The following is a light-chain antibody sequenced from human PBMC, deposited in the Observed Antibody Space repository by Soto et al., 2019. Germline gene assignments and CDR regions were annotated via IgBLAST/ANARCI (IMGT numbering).Light chain of an antibody. V-gene: IGLV2-14*01. J-gene: IGLJ3*02. CDR2: DVS. CDR3: SSYATSSTLVL. Sequence: QAVVTQPASVSGSPGQSITISCTGTSSDVGGSNHVSWYQQHPGKAPKLMIFDVSTRPSGVSNRFSGSKSGNTASLTISGLQAEDEADYYCSSYATSSTLVLFGGGTKLTVL. CDR1: SSDVGGSNH.